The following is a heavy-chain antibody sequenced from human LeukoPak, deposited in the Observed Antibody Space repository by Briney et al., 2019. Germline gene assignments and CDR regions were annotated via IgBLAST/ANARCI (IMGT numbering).Heavy chain of an antibody. J-gene: IGHJ4*02. Sequence: GGSLRLSCATSGITFRNYWMHLVPQAPGKGLVWVSHIIQDGSETFYADSVKGRFTLSRDNAKNTVYLQMNSLRAEDTAVYYCATDDYRGLGYWGQGTLVTVSS. CDR2: IIQDGSET. CDR3: ATDDYRGLGY. CDR1: GITFRNYW. D-gene: IGHD3-16*01. V-gene: IGHV3-74*01.